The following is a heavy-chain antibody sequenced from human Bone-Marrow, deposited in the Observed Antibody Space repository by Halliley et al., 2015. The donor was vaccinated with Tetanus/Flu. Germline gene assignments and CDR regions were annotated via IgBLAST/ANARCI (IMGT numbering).Heavy chain of an antibody. D-gene: IGHD2-15*01. CDR2: IYYGGTT. J-gene: IGHJ4*02. CDR3: ARSEYAANLYFDS. V-gene: IGHV4-59*01. Sequence: LELIGYIYYGGTTNFNPSLKSRVTISVDTSNNQFSLRLTSMTAADTAVYYCARSEYAANLYFDSWGQGTLVTVSS.